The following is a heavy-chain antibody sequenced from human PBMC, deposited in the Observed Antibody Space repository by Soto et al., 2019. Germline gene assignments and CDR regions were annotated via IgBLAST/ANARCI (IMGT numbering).Heavy chain of an antibody. D-gene: IGHD6-13*01. CDR2: IWYDGSNK. CDR3: ARDRRAAAGSFGFYYYYGMDV. J-gene: IGHJ6*02. CDR1: GFTFGSYG. Sequence: GGSLSLSCAASGFTFGSYGMHWVRQAPGKGLEWVAVIWYDGSNKYYADSVKGRFTISRDNSKNTLYLQMNSLRAEDTAVYYCARDRRAAAGSFGFYYYYGMDVWGQGTTVTSP. V-gene: IGHV3-33*01.